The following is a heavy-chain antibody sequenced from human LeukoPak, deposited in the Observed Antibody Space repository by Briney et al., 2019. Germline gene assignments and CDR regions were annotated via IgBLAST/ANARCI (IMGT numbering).Heavy chain of an antibody. CDR1: GGTFSSYA. CDR2: IIPIFGTA. Sequence: GASVKVSCKASGGTFSSYAISWVRQAPGQGLEWMGGIIPIFGTANYAQKFQGRVTITADESTSTAYMELRSLRSDDTAVYYCARDRGITMIVVGLFDYWGQGTLVTVSS. D-gene: IGHD3-22*01. J-gene: IGHJ4*02. V-gene: IGHV1-69*13. CDR3: ARDRGITMIVVGLFDY.